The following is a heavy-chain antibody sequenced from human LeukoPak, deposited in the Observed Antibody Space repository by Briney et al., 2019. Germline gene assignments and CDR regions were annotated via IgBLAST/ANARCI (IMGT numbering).Heavy chain of an antibody. CDR3: ARGRKIVAAAPYFDY. V-gene: IGHV5-51*03. CDR1: GYLFTSYW. Sequence: GGDPNIYFQGSGYLFTSYWIGWVRPMPGKGLECMGIIYPGDSDTRYSPSFQQQVTISAGKSISTPYLQWSSLKASDTAMYYCARGRKIVAAAPYFDYWGQGTLVTVSS. CDR2: IYPGDSDT. D-gene: IGHD2-15*01. J-gene: IGHJ4*02.